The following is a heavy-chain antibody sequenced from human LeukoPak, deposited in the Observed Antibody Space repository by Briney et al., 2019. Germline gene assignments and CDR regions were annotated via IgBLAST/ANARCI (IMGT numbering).Heavy chain of an antibody. V-gene: IGHV4-39*01. CDR3: ARIEGGYFYYFDY. CDR1: GGSISSSSYY. CDR2: IYYSGST. Sequence: SETLSLTCTVSGGSISSSSYYWGWIRQPPGKGLEWIGSIYYSGSTYYNPSLKSRVTISVDTSKNRFSLKLSSVTAADTAVYYCARIEGGYFYYFDYWGQGTLVTVSS. D-gene: IGHD1-1*01. J-gene: IGHJ4*02.